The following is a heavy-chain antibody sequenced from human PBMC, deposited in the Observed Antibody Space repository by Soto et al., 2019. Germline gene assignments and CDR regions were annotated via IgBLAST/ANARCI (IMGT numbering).Heavy chain of an antibody. CDR2: VNRGASSL. Sequence: RLSCAASGFSLSDHGVNWVRQAPGKGLEWTSSVNRGASSLYYAESVKGRFTMSRDDAKNSVYLQMNSLRDEDTAVYYCARQINWRDGGAWGQGTLVTVSS. J-gene: IGHJ5*02. V-gene: IGHV3-48*02. CDR3: ARQINWRDGGA. D-gene: IGHD3-16*01. CDR1: GFSLSDHG.